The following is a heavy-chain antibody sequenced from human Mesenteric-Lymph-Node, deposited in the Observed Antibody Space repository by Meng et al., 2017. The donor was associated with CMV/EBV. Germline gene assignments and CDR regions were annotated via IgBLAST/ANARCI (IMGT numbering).Heavy chain of an antibody. CDR3: AKDDQEWSYQPIHNWFDP. V-gene: IGHV3-74*01. CDR2: INSDGSST. Sequence: GESLKISCAASGFTFSSYWMHWVRQAPGKGLVWVSRINSDGSSTSYADSVKGRFTISRDNSKNTLYLQMNSLRAEDTAVYYCAKDDQEWSYQPIHNWFDPWGQGTLVTVSS. J-gene: IGHJ5*02. CDR1: GFTFSSYW. D-gene: IGHD2-2*01.